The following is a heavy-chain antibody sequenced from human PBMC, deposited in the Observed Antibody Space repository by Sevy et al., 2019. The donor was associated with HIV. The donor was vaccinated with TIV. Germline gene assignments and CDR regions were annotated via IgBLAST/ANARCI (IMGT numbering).Heavy chain of an antibody. CDR2: IIPIFGTA. CDR1: GGTFSSYA. Sequence: ASVKVSCKASGGTFSSYAISWVRQAPGQGLEWMGGIIPIFGTANYAQKFQGRVTITAEESTSTAYMELSSLRSEDTAVYYCAGGAGKVVVVPGAMRAYYFDYWGQGTLVTVSS. CDR3: AGGAGKVVVVPGAMRAYYFDY. V-gene: IGHV1-69*13. J-gene: IGHJ4*02. D-gene: IGHD2-2*01.